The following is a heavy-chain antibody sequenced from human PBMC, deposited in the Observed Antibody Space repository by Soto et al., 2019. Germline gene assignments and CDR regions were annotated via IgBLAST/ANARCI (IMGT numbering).Heavy chain of an antibody. V-gene: IGHV1-2*04. J-gene: IGHJ6*02. CDR1: GYAFTGYY. D-gene: IGHD3-3*01. Sequence: ASVKVSCKASGYAFTGYYMHWVRQAPGQGLEWMGWINPNSGGTNYAQKFQGWVTMTRDTSISTAYMELSRLRSDDTAVYYCALFPPPTRTNYYYYGMDVWGQGTTVTVSS. CDR2: INPNSGGT. CDR3: ALFPPPTRTNYYYYGMDV.